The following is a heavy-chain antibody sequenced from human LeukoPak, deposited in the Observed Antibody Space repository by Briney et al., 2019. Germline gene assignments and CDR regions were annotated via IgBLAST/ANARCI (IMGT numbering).Heavy chain of an antibody. CDR2: INANTGNP. V-gene: IGHV7-4-1*02. J-gene: IGHJ2*01. CDR3: ARDFPARDWFFDL. CDR1: GYTFTSYS. Sequence: ASVKVSCEASGYTFTSYSMNWVRQAPGQGLEYMGWINANTGNPTYAQGFTGRFVFSLDTSVSTAYLQISSLKAEDTAVYYCARDFPARDWFFDLWGRGTLVTVSS.